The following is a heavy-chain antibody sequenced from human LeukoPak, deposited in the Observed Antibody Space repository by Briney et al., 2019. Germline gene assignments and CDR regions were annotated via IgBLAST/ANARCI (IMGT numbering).Heavy chain of an antibody. CDR3: VNTHGSGSYNN. CDR1: GFTFSHYA. V-gene: IGHV3-64D*06. Sequence: GGSLRLSCSASGFTFSHYAMHCLRHAPGKGLEYFSAIGTTGGSTYYADSVKGRFTISRENSKNTLYLQMSSLRPEDTAVYYCVNTHGSGSYNNWGQGTLVTVSS. D-gene: IGHD3-10*01. CDR2: IGTTGGST. J-gene: IGHJ4*02.